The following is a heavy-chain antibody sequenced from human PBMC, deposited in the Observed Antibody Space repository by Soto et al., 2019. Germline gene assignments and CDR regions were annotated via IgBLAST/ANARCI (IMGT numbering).Heavy chain of an antibody. D-gene: IGHD2-21*02. CDR2: ISSKGGST. CDR3: VKGLAVCGGDFYGYNYGMDV. J-gene: IGHJ6*02. Sequence: GGSLRLSCSASGFTFSSYAMHWVRQAPGKGLEYVSVISSKGGSTYYADSVKGRFTISRDNSKNTLYLQMSSLRAEDTAVYYCVKGLAVCGGDFYGYNYGMDVWGQGTTVIVSS. CDR1: GFTFSSYA. V-gene: IGHV3-64D*06.